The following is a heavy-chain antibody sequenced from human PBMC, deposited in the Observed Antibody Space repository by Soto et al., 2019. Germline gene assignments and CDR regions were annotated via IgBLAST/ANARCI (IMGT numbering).Heavy chain of an antibody. CDR1: GYTFISYD. J-gene: IGHJ4*02. CDR3: ARGDGYIFAY. Sequence: QVQLVQSGAEVKKPGASVKVSCKASGYTFISYDINWVRQATGQGLEWMGWMNPNTGDTGYAQKFQGRVTMTRNTSINTASLELSSLRSDDPAVYCCARGDGYIFAYWGQGTLVTVSS. D-gene: IGHD5-12*01. V-gene: IGHV1-8*01. CDR2: MNPNTGDT.